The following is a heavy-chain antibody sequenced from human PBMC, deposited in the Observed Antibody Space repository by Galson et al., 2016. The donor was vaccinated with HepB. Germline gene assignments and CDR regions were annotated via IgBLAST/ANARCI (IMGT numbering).Heavy chain of an antibody. CDR1: GGSLDSYY. Sequence: ETLSLTCTVSGGSLDSYYWSWIRQPPGRGLEWLGYIYYSGSTNYNPSLKSRVSISIDTSKNQFSLNLSSVTAADTAIYYCARTPYASGTYYPPEYDYWGQGTLVTVSS. CDR3: ARTPYASGTYYPPEYDY. CDR2: IYYSGST. D-gene: IGHD3-10*01. V-gene: IGHV4-59*01. J-gene: IGHJ4*02.